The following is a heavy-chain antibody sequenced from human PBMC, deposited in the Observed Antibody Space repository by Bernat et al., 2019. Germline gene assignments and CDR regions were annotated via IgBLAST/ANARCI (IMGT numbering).Heavy chain of an antibody. Sequence: EVHPFEFWGGLVPPGGFLRPPLSGSWFTFRSQAINLVRPAPRKGLGWVPAYCGSGGTTYYADSLKGRFTISRDNSKNTLYLQMNSLRAEDTALYYCAKSLVGATTNFDYWGQGTLVTVSS. J-gene: IGHJ4*02. V-gene: IGHV3-23*01. CDR1: WFTFRSQA. D-gene: IGHD1-26*01. CDR2: YCGSGGTT. CDR3: AKSLVGATTNFDY.